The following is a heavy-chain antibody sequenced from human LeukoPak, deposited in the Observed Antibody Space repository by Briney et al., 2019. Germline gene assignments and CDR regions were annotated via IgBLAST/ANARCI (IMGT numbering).Heavy chain of an antibody. CDR1: GGGFTFTSHA. CDR2: FIPIYGSA. CDR3: AGFFYDTSGDAFDI. V-gene: IGHV1-69*01. D-gene: IGHD3-22*01. Sequence: GASVKVSCKASGGGFTFTSHAISWVRQAPGQGLEWMGGFIPIYGSASYAQKFQGRVTITSDESTRTVYMELSSLRPEDSAVHYCAGFFYDTSGDAFDIWGQGTMVTVSS. J-gene: IGHJ3*02.